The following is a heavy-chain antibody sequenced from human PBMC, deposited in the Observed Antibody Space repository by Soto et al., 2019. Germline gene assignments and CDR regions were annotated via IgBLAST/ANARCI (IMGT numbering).Heavy chain of an antibody. V-gene: IGHV1-46*01. CDR3: ARDGAALWFGELLYRSPPDYYYYGMDV. J-gene: IGHJ6*02. CDR2: INPSVGST. Sequence: SVKVSCKASGYTFTSYYMHWVRQAPGQGLEWMGIINPSVGSTSYAQKFQGRVTMTMDTSTSTVYMELSSLRSEDTAVYYCARDGAALWFGELLYRSPPDYYYYGMDVWGQGTTVTVSS. D-gene: IGHD3-10*01. CDR1: GYTFTSYY.